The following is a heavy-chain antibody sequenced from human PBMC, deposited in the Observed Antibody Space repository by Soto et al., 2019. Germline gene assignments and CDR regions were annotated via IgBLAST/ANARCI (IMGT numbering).Heavy chain of an antibody. CDR3: ARGKRGYCSGGSCYHYYGMDV. CDR2: IIPIFGTA. V-gene: IGHV1-69*13. D-gene: IGHD2-15*01. Sequence: GASVKVSCKASGGTFSSYAISWVRQAPGQGLEWMGGIIPIFGTANYAQKFQGRVTITADESTSTAYMELSSLRSEDTAVYYCARGKRGYCSGGSCYHYYGMDVWGQGTTVTVSS. J-gene: IGHJ6*02. CDR1: GGTFSSYA.